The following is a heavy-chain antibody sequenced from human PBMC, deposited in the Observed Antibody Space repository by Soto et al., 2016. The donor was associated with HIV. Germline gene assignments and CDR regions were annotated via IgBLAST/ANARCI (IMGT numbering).Heavy chain of an antibody. CDR2: IVVGSGNT. V-gene: IGHV1-58*02. J-gene: IGHJ2*01. CDR3: AAGDSSGFYSPSRWYFDL. Sequence: QMQLVQSGPEVKKPGTSVKVSCKASGFTFTSSAMQWVRQARGQRLEWIGWIVVGSGNTNYAQKFRERVTITRDMSTSTAYMELSSLRSEDTAVYYCAAGDSSGFYSPSRWYFDLWAVAPWSLFPQ. CDR1: GFTFTSSA. D-gene: IGHD3-22*01.